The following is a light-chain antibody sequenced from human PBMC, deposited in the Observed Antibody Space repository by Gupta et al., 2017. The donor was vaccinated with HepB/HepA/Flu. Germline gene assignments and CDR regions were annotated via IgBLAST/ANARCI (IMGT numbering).Light chain of an antibody. CDR1: SLRSYY. CDR3: NSRDSSGNQYV. V-gene: IGLV3-19*01. J-gene: IGLJ1*01. CDR2: GKN. Sequence: SSELTQDPALPLVGVQTGRTTCQGDSLRSYYASWYQQKPGQAPVLVIYGKNNRPSGIPDRFSGSSSGNTASLTITGAQAEDEADYYCNSRDSSGNQYVFGTGTKVTVL.